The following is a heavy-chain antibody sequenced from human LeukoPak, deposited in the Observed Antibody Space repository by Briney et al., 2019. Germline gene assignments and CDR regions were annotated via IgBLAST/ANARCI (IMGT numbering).Heavy chain of an antibody. CDR3: TRGSYYDSSGYSGVRLFDY. Sequence: GASVKVSCKASGYTITDYYIHWVRQAPGQGLEWMGWINPNSGGTNYAQKFQGRVTMTSDTSISTAYMELSRLRSDDTALYYCTRGSYYDSSGYSGVRLFDYWGQGTPVTVP. D-gene: IGHD3-22*01. V-gene: IGHV1-2*02. J-gene: IGHJ4*02. CDR2: INPNSGGT. CDR1: GYTITDYY.